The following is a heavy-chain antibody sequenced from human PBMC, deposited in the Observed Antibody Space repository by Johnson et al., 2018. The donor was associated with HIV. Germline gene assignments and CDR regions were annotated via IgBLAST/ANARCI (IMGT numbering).Heavy chain of an antibody. CDR1: GFTFSSYA. Sequence: QVQLVESGGGLVKPGDSLRLSCAASGFTFSSYAMHWVRQAPGKGLEWVAVISYDGSNKYYADSVKGRFTISRDNSKNTLYLQMNSLRAEDTAVYYCARGPSGRWLQTDAFDIWGQGTMVTVSS. CDR3: ARGPSGRWLQTDAFDI. V-gene: IGHV3-30-3*01. CDR2: ISYDGSNK. J-gene: IGHJ3*02. D-gene: IGHD5-24*01.